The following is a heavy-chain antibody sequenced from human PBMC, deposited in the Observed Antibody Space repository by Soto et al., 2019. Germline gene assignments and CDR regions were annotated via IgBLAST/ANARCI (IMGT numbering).Heavy chain of an antibody. CDR1: GFSFVNYS. J-gene: IGHJ5*02. V-gene: IGHV3-23*01. CDR2: LSVSGTST. Sequence: GGSLRLSCAASGFSFVNYSMNLVRQAPGKGLECVSGLSVSGTSTYYADSVKGAFTISRDNSRDTLFMQMNSLTHEDTAVYYCAKANTNGGWCNTLDAWAQGAMVTVSS. CDR3: AKANTNGGWCNTLDA. D-gene: IGHD6-19*01.